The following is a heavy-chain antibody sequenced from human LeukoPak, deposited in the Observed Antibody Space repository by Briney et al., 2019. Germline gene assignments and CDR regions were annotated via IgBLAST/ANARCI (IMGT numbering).Heavy chain of an antibody. CDR2: ISYDGSNK. D-gene: IGHD3-10*01. J-gene: IGHJ4*02. CDR3: AKSAEWFGELLSYFDY. Sequence: GGSLRLSCAASGFTFSSYGMHWVRQAPGKGLEWVAVISYDGSNKYYADSVKGRFTISRDNSKNTLYLQMNSLRAEDTAVYYCAKSAEWFGELLSYFDYWGQGTLVTVSS. V-gene: IGHV3-30*18. CDR1: GFTFSSYG.